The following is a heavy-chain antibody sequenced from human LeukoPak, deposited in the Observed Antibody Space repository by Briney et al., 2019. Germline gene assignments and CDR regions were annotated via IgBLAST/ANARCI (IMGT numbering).Heavy chain of an antibody. Sequence: GGSLRLSCAASGFSFSIYAIHWVRQAPGRGLEWVAVISHDGSSKYYADSVKGRFTISRDNSKNTLYLQMNSLRAEDRAVYYCASAPYGDYSFDYWGQGTLVTVSS. V-gene: IGHV3-30-3*01. CDR3: ASAPYGDYSFDY. J-gene: IGHJ4*02. D-gene: IGHD4-17*01. CDR1: GFSFSIYA. CDR2: ISHDGSSK.